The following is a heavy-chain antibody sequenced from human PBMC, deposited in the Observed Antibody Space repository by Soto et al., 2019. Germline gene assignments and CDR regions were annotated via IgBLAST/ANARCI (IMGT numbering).Heavy chain of an antibody. J-gene: IGHJ4*02. CDR2: ITGGATNA. CDR3: AKEAARPGPCDS. CDR1: GFTFSSYP. D-gene: IGHD6-6*01. Sequence: EVQLLESGGGLVQPGGSLRLSCEASGFTFSSYPMSWVRQAPGKGLEWISGITGGATNAYYADSVKGRITISRDNSNNTLYLQLNSLTAEDTAVYYCAKEAARPGPCDSWGQGTLVTVSS. V-gene: IGHV3-23*01.